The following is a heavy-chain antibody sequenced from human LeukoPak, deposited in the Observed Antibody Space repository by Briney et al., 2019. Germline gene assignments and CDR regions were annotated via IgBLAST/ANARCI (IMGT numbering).Heavy chain of an antibody. D-gene: IGHD4/OR15-4a*01. CDR3: ARRAGAYSHPYDY. CDR2: IKEDGSET. J-gene: IGHJ4*02. Sequence: RPGGSLRLSCAASGFTFSSYWMTWVRQAPGKGLEWVANIKEDGSETYYVDSVKGRFTISRDHAKNSLFLQMNSLRADDTAVYYCARRAGAYSHPYDYWGQGTLVTVSS. CDR1: GFTFSSYW. V-gene: IGHV3-7*03.